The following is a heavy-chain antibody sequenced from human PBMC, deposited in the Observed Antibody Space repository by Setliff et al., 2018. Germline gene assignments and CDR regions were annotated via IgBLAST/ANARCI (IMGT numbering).Heavy chain of an antibody. Sequence: VASVKVSCKTSGYSFTVFGISWVRQAPGQGLEWMGWISPYYGSTNYAQKSQGRVTMTTDTYTGTGYMELRSLTSDDTAVYFCARFGGSCSSSSCYASDLWGQGTMVTVSS. V-gene: IGHV1-18*01. CDR1: GYSFTVFG. D-gene: IGHD2-2*01. CDR2: ISPYYGST. J-gene: IGHJ3*01. CDR3: ARFGGSCSSSSCYASDL.